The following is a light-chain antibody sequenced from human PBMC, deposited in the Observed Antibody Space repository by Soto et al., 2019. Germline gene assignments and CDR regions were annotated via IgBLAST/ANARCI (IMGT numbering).Light chain of an antibody. CDR2: GAS. V-gene: IGKV3-15*01. J-gene: IGKJ1*01. CDR3: QQYNNWPWT. CDR1: QNVNSN. Sequence: EIVMTQSPATLSVSPGERATLSCRASQNVNSNLAWYQQKPGQAPRLHIYGASTRATGIPARFSGSGSGTEFTLTISSLQSEDFAIYYCQQYNNWPWTFGQETKV.